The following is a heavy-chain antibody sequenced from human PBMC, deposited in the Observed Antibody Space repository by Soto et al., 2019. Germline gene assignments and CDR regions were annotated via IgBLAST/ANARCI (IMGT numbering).Heavy chain of an antibody. V-gene: IGHV6-1*01. D-gene: IGHD6-19*01. CDR2: TYYRSKWYN. CDR1: GDSVSSNSAA. J-gene: IGHJ6*02. Sequence: HTLPLTWASSGDSVSSNSAAWNLIRESPSRGLEWLGRTYYRSKWYNDYAVSVKSRITINPDTSKNQFSLQLNSVTPEDTAVYYCARDRYSSGWYGMDVWGQGTTVTVYS. CDR3: ARDRYSSGWYGMDV.